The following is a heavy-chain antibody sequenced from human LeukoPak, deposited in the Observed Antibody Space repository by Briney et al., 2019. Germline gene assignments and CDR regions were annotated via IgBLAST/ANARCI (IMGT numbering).Heavy chain of an antibody. CDR1: GFTFNTYA. V-gene: IGHV3-30-3*01. D-gene: IGHD6-13*01. Sequence: GGSLRLSCAASGFTFNTYAMHWIRQAPGRGLEWVTVTSSAGTNNYYADSVKGRFTISRDNSKNTLYLQMNSLRAEDTAVYYCARESSWYGDAFDIWGQGTMVTVSS. CDR2: TSSAGTNN. CDR3: ARESSWYGDAFDI. J-gene: IGHJ3*02.